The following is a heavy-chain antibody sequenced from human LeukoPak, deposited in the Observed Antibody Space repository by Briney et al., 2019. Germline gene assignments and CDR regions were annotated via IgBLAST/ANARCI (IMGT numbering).Heavy chain of an antibody. V-gene: IGHV3-7*01. Sequence: PGGSLRLSCAASGFTFSSYWMGWVRQAPGKGLEWVANIKQDGSEKYYVDSVKGRFTISRDNAKNSLYLQMNSLRVEDTAVYYCARGIRYYYYNGMDVWGQGTTVTASS. CDR1: GFTFSSYW. CDR2: IKQDGSEK. CDR3: ARGIRYYYYNGMDV. J-gene: IGHJ6*02.